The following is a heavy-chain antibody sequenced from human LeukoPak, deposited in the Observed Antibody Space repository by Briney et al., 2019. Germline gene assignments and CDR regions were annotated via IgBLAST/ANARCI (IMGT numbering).Heavy chain of an antibody. CDR3: ARGGTWNDVAFDY. V-gene: IGHV4-38-2*02. D-gene: IGHD1-1*01. J-gene: IGHJ4*02. Sequence: PSETLSLTCTVSGGSSSGYYWGWIRQPPGKGLEWIGSIYHSGSTYYNPSLKSRVTISVDTSKNQFSLQLNSVTPEDTAVYYCARGGTWNDVAFDYWGQGTLVTVSS. CDR2: IYHSGST. CDR1: GGSSSGYY.